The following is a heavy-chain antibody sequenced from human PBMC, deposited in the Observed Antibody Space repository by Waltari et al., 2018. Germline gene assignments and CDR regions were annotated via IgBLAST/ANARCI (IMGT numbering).Heavy chain of an antibody. CDR3: AKGRWYFDF. J-gene: IGHJ4*02. V-gene: IGHV3-23*01. CDR2: MSGSGGNT. Sequence: EVQLLESGEGLVQPGGSLRLSCASSGLPFSTYAMSWVRQAPGGGLEWVSGMSGSGGNTYYADSVKGRFTISRDNSRNTLFLQMNRLRAEDTAVYYCAKGRWYFDFWGRGTLVTVPS. CDR1: GLPFSTYA.